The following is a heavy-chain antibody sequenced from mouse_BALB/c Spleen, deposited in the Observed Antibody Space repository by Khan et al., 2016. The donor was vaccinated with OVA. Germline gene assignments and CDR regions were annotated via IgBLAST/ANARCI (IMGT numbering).Heavy chain of an antibody. V-gene: IGHV5-9-3*01. CDR3: ARGLVDSHAMDC. D-gene: IGHD2-13*01. Sequence: EVQLQEPGGGLVKPGGSLKLSCSASGFTFSTYAMSWVRQTPEKRLECVATISTGGHYTFYPDSVKGRLTISRDNAKNTLYLQMSSLRAEDTAMYFCARGLVDSHAMDCWGQGTLVTVSS. CDR1: GFTFSTYA. J-gene: IGHJ4*01. CDR2: ISTGGHYT.